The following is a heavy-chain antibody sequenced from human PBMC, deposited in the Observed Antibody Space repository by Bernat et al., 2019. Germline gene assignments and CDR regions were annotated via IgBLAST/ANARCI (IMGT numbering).Heavy chain of an antibody. CDR3: AKAFLPGGNPIPWFDP. CDR1: GSTFSSYA. CDR2: ISASGTST. Sequence: EVQLLESGGGLVQPGGSLRLSCAVSGSTFSSYAMNWVRQAPGKGLQWVSAISASGTSTYYADSVKGRFTISRDNSKNTLYLQMYSLRAEDTAVYYCAKAFLPGGNPIPWFDPWGQGTLVTVSS. J-gene: IGHJ5*02. V-gene: IGHV3-23*01. D-gene: IGHD1-26*01.